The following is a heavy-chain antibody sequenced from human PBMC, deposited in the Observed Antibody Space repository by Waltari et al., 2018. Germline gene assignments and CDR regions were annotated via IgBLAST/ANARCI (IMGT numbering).Heavy chain of an antibody. J-gene: IGHJ3*02. V-gene: IGHV3-21*02. CDR1: GFTFSGYN. Sequence: EVQLVESGGGLVKPGGSLRLSCAASGFTFSGYNMNWVRQAPGQGLEWVSFISSSSTYIYYADSVKGRFTISRDNAKNSLYLQMNSLRAEDTAVYYCARELACRGGDCYAAFDIWGQGTMVTVSS. CDR3: ARELACRGGDCYAAFDI. D-gene: IGHD2-21*02. CDR2: ISSSSTYI.